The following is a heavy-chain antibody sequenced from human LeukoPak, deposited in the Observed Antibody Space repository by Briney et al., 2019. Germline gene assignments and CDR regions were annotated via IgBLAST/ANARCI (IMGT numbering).Heavy chain of an antibody. D-gene: IGHD6-13*01. V-gene: IGHV3-30*02. Sequence: PGGSLRLSCAASGFTFSSYGMHWVRQAPGKGLEWVAFIRYDGSNKYYADSVKGRFTISRDNSKNTLYLQMNSLRAEDTAVYYCAKGGSSWYTVMDYWGQGTLVTVSS. CDR2: IRYDGSNK. CDR1: GFTFSSYG. CDR3: AKGGSSWYTVMDY. J-gene: IGHJ4*02.